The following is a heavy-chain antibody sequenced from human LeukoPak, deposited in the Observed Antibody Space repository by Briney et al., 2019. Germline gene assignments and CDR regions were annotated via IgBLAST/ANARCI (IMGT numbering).Heavy chain of an antibody. J-gene: IGHJ4*02. CDR3: ARVSTIFGVIQLDY. CDR2: ISYDGSNK. D-gene: IGHD3-3*01. Sequence: GGSLRLSCAASGFTFSSYGMHWVRQAPGKGLERVAVISYDGSNKYYADSVKGRFTISRDNSKNTLYLQMNSLRAEDTAVYYCARVSTIFGVIQLDYWGQGTLVTVSS. V-gene: IGHV3-30*03. CDR1: GFTFSSYG.